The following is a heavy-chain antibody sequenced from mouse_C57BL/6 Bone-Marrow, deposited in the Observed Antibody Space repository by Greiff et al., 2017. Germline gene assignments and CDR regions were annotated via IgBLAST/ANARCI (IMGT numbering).Heavy chain of an antibody. J-gene: IGHJ2*01. D-gene: IGHD1-1*01. CDR1: GYTFTSYW. Sequence: QVQLQQPGAELVRPGTSVKLSCKASGYTFTSYWMHWVKQRPGQGLEWIGVIDPSDSYTNYNQKFKGKATLTVDTSSSTAYMQLSSRTSEDSAVYYCASLSDYYGSRGYYFDYWGQGTTLTVSS. V-gene: IGHV1-59*01. CDR3: ASLSDYYGSRGYYFDY. CDR2: IDPSDSYT.